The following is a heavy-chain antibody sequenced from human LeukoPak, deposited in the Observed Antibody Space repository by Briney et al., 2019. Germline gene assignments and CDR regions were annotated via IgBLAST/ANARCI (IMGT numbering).Heavy chain of an antibody. D-gene: IGHD3-10*01. V-gene: IGHV4-4*07. Sequence: PSETLSLTCTVSGGSISRYYWSWIRQPAGKGLEWIGRIYGSGSTTYNPSLKSRVRLSVDTSKNQFSLKLNSVTAADTAIYARDSGTTGEVKFDPWGQGTLVTVSS. CDR1: GGSISRYY. J-gene: IGHJ5*02. CDR2: IYGSGST. CDR3: DSGTTGEVKFDP.